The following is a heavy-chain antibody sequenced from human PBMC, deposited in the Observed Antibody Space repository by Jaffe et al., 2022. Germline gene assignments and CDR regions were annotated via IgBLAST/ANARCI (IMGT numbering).Heavy chain of an antibody. CDR3: ARIEGSSSCSDAFDI. D-gene: IGHD6-13*01. CDR1: GFSLSTSGMC. CDR2: IDWDDDK. Sequence: QVTLRESGPALVKPTQTLTLTCTFSGFSLSTSGMCVSWIRQPPGKALEWLALIDWDDDKYYSTSLKTRLTISKDTSKNQVVLTMTNMDPVDTATYYCARIEGSSSCSDAFDIWGQGTMVTVSS. J-gene: IGHJ3*02. V-gene: IGHV2-70*01.